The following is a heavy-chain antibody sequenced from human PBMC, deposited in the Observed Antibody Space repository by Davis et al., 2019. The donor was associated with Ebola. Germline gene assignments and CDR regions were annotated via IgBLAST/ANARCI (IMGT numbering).Heavy chain of an antibody. V-gene: IGHV3-30*03. CDR1: GFTFSSYG. D-gene: IGHD4-17*01. Sequence: GESLKISCAASGFTFSSYGMHWVRQAPGKGLEWVAVISYDGSNKYCADSVKGRFTISRDNSKNTLYLQMNSLRAEDTAVYYCARDLTVTTLGVGWFDPWGQGTLVTVSS. CDR2: ISYDGSNK. CDR3: ARDLTVTTLGVGWFDP. J-gene: IGHJ5*02.